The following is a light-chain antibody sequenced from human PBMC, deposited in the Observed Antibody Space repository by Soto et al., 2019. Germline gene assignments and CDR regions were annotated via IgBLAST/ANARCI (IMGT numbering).Light chain of an antibody. CDR1: QNIDIN. CDR2: VAS. Sequence: EIVMTQSPATVSVSPGERVTLSCRASQNIDINLVWYQQKPGQAPRLLIYVASTRAPGIPARFSGSGSGTEFTLTISSLQSEDFAVYYCQQYNNWPITFGRGTRLEI. V-gene: IGKV3-15*01. J-gene: IGKJ5*01. CDR3: QQYNNWPIT.